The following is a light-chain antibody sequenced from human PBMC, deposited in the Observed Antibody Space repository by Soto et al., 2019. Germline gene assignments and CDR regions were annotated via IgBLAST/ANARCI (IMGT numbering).Light chain of an antibody. Sequence: DIVMTQSPDSLAVSLGERATVNCKSSQSLSYSLDNKNYLTWYQQKPGQSPKLLIYWVSTRASGVPDRFSGNGSETDFTLTISSLQAEDVAVYYCQQYYTTPRTFGQGTKVEIK. CDR2: WVS. CDR3: QQYYTTPRT. CDR1: QSLSYSLDNKNY. V-gene: IGKV4-1*01. J-gene: IGKJ1*01.